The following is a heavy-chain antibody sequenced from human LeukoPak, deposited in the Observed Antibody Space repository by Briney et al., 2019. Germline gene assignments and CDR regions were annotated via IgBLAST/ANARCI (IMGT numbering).Heavy chain of an antibody. CDR3: AREPGSRSSYDSSGYYFDDY. J-gene: IGHJ4*02. CDR1: GFIFSRYS. CDR2: ISSSSNDI. D-gene: IGHD3-22*01. Sequence: GGSLRLSCAASGFIFSRYSMNWVRQAPGKGLEWVSCISSSSNDIYYADSVKGRFTISRDNAKNSLYLQMNSLRAEDTAVYYCAREPGSRSSYDSSGYYFDDYWGQGTLVTVSS. V-gene: IGHV3-21*01.